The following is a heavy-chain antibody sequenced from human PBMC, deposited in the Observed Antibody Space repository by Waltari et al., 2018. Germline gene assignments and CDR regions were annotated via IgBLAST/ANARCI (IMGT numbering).Heavy chain of an antibody. CDR3: ARPHDAWSGYYNSYQYYGLDV. D-gene: IGHD3-3*01. CDR1: GYTFTSYD. CDR2: MNPNSGYT. V-gene: IGHV1-8*01. J-gene: IGHJ6*02. Sequence: QVHLVQSGAEVRKPGASVKVSCRASGYTFTSYDIHWVRQATGNGLERLGWMNPNSGYTGYAQKVQGRVIMSRDTSTNTAYMELSSLRSEDTAIYYCARPHDAWSGYYNSYQYYGLDVWGQGTTVTVSS.